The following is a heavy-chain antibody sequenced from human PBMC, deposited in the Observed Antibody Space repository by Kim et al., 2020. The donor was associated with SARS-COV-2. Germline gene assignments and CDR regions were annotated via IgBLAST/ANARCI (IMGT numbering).Heavy chain of an antibody. J-gene: IGHJ4*02. V-gene: IGHV4-38-2*02. CDR1: GYSISSGYY. D-gene: IGHD2-21*02. CDR2: IYHSGST. Sequence: SETLSLTCTVSGYSISSGYYWGWIRQPPGKGLEWIGSIYHSGSTYYNPSLKSRVTISVDTSKNQFSLKLSSVTAADTAVDYCARQGVVTGRIPNRIRYWGQGTLVTVSS. CDR3: ARQGVVTGRIPNRIRY.